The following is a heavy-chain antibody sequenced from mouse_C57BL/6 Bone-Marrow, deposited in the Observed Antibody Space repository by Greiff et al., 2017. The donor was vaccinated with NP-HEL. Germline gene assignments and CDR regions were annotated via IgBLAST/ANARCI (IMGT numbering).Heavy chain of an antibody. CDR3: TRSGTTVVARYFEV. Sequence: VKLQESGAELVRPGASVTLSCKASGYTFTDYEMHWVKQTPVHGLEWIGAIDPETGGTAYNQKFKGKAILTADKSSSTAYMELRSLTSEDSAVDYGTRSGTTVVARYFEVWGTGTTVTVSS. CDR1: GYTFTDYE. J-gene: IGHJ1*03. D-gene: IGHD1-1*01. CDR2: IDPETGGT. V-gene: IGHV1-15*01.